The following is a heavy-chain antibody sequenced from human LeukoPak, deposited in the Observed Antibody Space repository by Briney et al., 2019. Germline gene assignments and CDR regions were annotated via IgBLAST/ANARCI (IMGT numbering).Heavy chain of an antibody. V-gene: IGHV3-30*03. CDR1: GFTFSSYG. J-gene: IGHJ2*01. Sequence: GGSLRLSCAASGFTFSSYGMHWVRQAPGKGLEWVAVISYDGSNKYYADSVKGRFTISRDNSKNTLYLQMTGLRVEDTAMYFCARDLGDIVLEPPSIHFDLWGRGTLVTASS. D-gene: IGHD2-2*01. CDR3: ARDLGDIVLEPPSIHFDL. CDR2: ISYDGSNK.